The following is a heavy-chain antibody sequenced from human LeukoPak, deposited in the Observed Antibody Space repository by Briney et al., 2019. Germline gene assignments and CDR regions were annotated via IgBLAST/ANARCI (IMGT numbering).Heavy chain of an antibody. CDR2: IRFTGSCI. Sequence: PGGSLRLSCVASGFTFSHYSTNWVRQAPGKELEWVSSIRFTGSCIYYADSVKGRFTISRDNAKNSLYLQMNSLRGEDAALYYCAVLHYYAMDVWGQGTTVTVSS. V-gene: IGHV3-21*04. CDR1: GFTFSHYS. D-gene: IGHD2-8*01. CDR3: AVLHYYAMDV. J-gene: IGHJ6*02.